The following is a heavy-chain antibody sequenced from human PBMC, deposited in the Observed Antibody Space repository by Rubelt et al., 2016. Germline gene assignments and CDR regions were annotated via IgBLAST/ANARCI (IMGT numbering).Heavy chain of an antibody. Sequence: EEQLVESGGNLVQPGGSLRLSCAVSGFTVSNTYMGWVRRAPGKGLEWVSLIYSGGNTYYADSVKGRFNISRDSSTNTLYLQMNSLRVEDTAIYYCAREDETTVTPNYGMDVWGQGTTVTVSS. D-gene: IGHD4-11*01. J-gene: IGHJ6*02. CDR3: AREDETTVTPNYGMDV. V-gene: IGHV3-66*01. CDR2: IYSGGNT. CDR1: GFTVSNTY.